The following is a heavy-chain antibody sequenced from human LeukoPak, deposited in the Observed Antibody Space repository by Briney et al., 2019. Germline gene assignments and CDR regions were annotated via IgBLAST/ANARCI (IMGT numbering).Heavy chain of an antibody. V-gene: IGHV1-18*01. CDR3: ARDPPVNYYDSSGYYYCYYGMDV. J-gene: IGHJ6*02. D-gene: IGHD3-22*01. CDR1: GYTFTSYG. CDR2: ISAYNGNT. Sequence: ASVKVSCKASGYTFTSYGISWVRQAPGQGLEWMGWISAYNGNTNYAQKLQGRVTMTTDTSTSTAYMELRSLRSDDTAVYYCARDPPVNYYDSSGYYYCYYGMDVWGQGTTVTVSS.